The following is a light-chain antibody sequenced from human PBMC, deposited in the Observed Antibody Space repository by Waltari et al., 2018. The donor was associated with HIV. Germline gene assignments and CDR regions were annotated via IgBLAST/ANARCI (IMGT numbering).Light chain of an antibody. CDR2: GAS. CDR1: QSVGSN. CDR3: QQYDIWPPAET. J-gene: IGKJ1*01. V-gene: IGKV3-15*01. Sequence: EIVMTQSPATLSVSPGERVTLSCRASQSVGSNLAWYQQRPSQAPRLLIYGASTRATGIPARFRGSGSGTEFTLTISSLQSEDFAVYYCQQYDIWPPAETFGQGTKVEIK.